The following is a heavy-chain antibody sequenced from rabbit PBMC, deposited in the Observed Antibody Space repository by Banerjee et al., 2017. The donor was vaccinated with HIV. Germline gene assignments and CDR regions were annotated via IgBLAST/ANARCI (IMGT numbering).Heavy chain of an antibody. CDR3: ARGGSSVTGWNFGL. CDR1: GLSFSSSYW. J-gene: IGHJ3*01. D-gene: IGHD8-1*01. V-gene: IGHV1S45*01. Sequence: QEQLEESGGGLVQPEGSLTLTCTASGLSFSSSYWICWVRQAPGKGLEWIACINTISGDTVYATWAKGRFTISKASWTTVTLQMTSLTAADTATYFCARGGSSVTGWNFGLWGQGTLVTVS. CDR2: INTISGDT.